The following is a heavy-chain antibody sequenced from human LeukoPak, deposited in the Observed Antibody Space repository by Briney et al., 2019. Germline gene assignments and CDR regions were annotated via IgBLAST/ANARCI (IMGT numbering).Heavy chain of an antibody. CDR3: ASVTMIVVVPRGDRYFDL. D-gene: IGHD3-22*01. CDR2: XXHSGST. J-gene: IGHJ2*01. Sequence: SETLSLTCAVYGGSFSXXXXSWIRQPPGXGXXXXXXXXHSGSTNYNPSLKSRVTISVDTSKNQFSLKLSSVTAADTAVYYCASVTMIVVVPRGDRYFDLWGRGTLVTVSS. V-gene: IGHV4-34*01. CDR1: GGSFSXXX.